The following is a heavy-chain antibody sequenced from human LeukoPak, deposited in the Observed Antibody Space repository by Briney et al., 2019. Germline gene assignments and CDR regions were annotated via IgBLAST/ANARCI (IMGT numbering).Heavy chain of an antibody. J-gene: IGHJ4*02. CDR2: SNLIFGTA. V-gene: IGHV1-69*01. CDR1: VGTFSSYA. CDR3: ASMARGDSSGWYYGY. D-gene: IGHD6-19*01. Sequence: SVKVSCKASVGTFSSYAISWVRQAPGQGLEWMGGSNLIFGTANYAQKFQGRVTITADESTSTAYMELSSLRSEDTAVYYCASMARGDSSGWYYGYWGQGTLVTVSS.